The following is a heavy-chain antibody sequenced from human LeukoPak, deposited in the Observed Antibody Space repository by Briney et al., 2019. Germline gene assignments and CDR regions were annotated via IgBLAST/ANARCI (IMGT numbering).Heavy chain of an antibody. Sequence: SVKVSCKASGGTFSSYAISWVRQAPGQGLEWMGRIIPIFGTANYAQKFQGRVTITTDESTSTAYMELSSLRSEDTAVYYCATGPINYYDSSGTFDYWGQGTLVTVSS. V-gene: IGHV1-69*05. D-gene: IGHD3-22*01. CDR1: GGTFSSYA. J-gene: IGHJ4*02. CDR3: ATGPINYYDSSGTFDY. CDR2: IIPIFGTA.